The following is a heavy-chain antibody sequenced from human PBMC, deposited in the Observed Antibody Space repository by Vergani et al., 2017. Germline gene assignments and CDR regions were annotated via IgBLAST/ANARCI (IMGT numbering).Heavy chain of an antibody. V-gene: IGHV4-61*10. CDR3: ARGYCSSTSCYTVDY. J-gene: IGHJ4*02. CDR1: GGSVSSGSYY. CDR2: IYYSGST. Sequence: QVQLQESGPGLVKPSETLSLTCTVSGGSVSSGSYYWSWIRQPAGKGLEWIGYIYYSGSTNYNPSLKSRVTISVDTSKNQFSLKLSSVTAADTAVYYCARGYCSSTSCYTVDYWGQGTLVTVSS. D-gene: IGHD2-2*02.